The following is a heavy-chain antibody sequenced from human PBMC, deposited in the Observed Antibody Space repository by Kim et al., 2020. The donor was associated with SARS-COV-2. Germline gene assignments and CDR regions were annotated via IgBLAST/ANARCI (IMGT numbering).Heavy chain of an antibody. D-gene: IGHD3-22*01. CDR3: ARDRSPYDSSGFWAFDI. CDR1: GFTFSSYS. J-gene: IGHJ3*02. Sequence: GGSLRLSCAASGFTFSSYSMNWVRQAPGKGLEWVSYISSSSSTIYYADSVKGRFTISRDNAKNSLYLQMNSLRAEDTAVYYCARDRSPYDSSGFWAFDIWGQGTMVTVSS. V-gene: IGHV3-48*04. CDR2: ISSSSSTI.